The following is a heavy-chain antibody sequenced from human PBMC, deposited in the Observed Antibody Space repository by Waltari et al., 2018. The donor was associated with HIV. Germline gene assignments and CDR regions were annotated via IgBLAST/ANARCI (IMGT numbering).Heavy chain of an antibody. CDR2: IHHSGSY. V-gene: IGHV4-38-2*01. J-gene: IGHJ4*02. Sequence: QVQLQESGPGLVKPSETLSLTCGVSGYSINRGYYWGWIRQPPGKGLGWIGTIHHSGSYYANPSLQSRVTISVDTSNNRFSLKLRSVTAADTAVYYCARNTYYEKSGYDYWGQGNLVTVSS. CDR3: ARNTYYEKSGYDY. D-gene: IGHD3-22*01. CDR1: GYSINRGYY.